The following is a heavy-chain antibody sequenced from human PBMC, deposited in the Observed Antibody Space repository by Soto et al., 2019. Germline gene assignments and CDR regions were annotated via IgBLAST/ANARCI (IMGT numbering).Heavy chain of an antibody. CDR3: AKTLGSGHWSLGY. V-gene: IGHV3-23*01. CDR2: ISGSGGST. Sequence: GGSLRLSCAASGFTFSSYAMSWVRQVPGKGLEWVSAISGSGGSTYYADSVKGRFTISRDNSKNTLYLQMNSLRAEDTAVYYCAKTLGSGHWSLGYWGQGTLVTVSS. D-gene: IGHD3-3*01. CDR1: GFTFSSYA. J-gene: IGHJ4*02.